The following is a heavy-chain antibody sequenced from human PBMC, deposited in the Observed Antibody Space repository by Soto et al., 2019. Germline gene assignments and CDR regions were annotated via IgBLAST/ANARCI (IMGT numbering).Heavy chain of an antibody. CDR2: ISENIAYK. V-gene: IGHV3-23*01. J-gene: IGHJ4*02. CDR3: ANYQRQPGGFEY. CDR1: GFACADST. Sequence: PGGSLNLSSVTTGFACADSTMRWVREATRKGPERISTISENIAYKYNTANLTGQVSKFSNNTKNTVYLQMNSLRAEDTAIYYCANYQRQPGGFEYWGQGP. D-gene: IGHD1-1*01.